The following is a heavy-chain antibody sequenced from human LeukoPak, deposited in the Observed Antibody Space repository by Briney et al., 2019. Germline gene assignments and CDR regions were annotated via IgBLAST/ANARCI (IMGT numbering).Heavy chain of an antibody. CDR3: VTGTGRAFDI. J-gene: IGHJ3*02. CDR2: IYPGDSDT. V-gene: IGHV5-51*01. Sequence: GESLKISCKGSGYSFTRYWIGWVRQMPGKGLEWMGVIYPGDSDTRYSPSFQGQVTVSADKSINTAYLQWSSLKASDTAMYYCVTGTGRAFDIWGQGTMVTVSS. CDR1: GYSFTRYW. D-gene: IGHD1-1*01.